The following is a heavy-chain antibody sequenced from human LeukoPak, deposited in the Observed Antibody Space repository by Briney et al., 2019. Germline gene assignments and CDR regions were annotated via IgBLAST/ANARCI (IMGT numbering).Heavy chain of an antibody. J-gene: IGHJ4*02. V-gene: IGHV3-48*03. D-gene: IGHD1-26*01. CDR2: VCSSGRTI. CDR3: ARPSHMGYYFDY. CDR1: GFSLSSYE. Sequence: PGGSLRLSRAAPGFSLSSYEMNWVRQAPRKGLVRVLYVCSSGRTIYYADSVKGRFTISRDNAKNSLYLQMNSLRGEDTAVYYCARPSHMGYYFDYWGQGTLVTVSS.